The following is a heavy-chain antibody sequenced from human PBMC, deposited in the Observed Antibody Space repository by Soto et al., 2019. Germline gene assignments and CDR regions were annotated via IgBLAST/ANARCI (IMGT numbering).Heavy chain of an antibody. V-gene: IGHV1-46*01. Sequence: QVQLVQSGAEVKKPGASVKVPCEASGYAFTSYFIHWVRQAPGQGLEWMGMINPGDGSTRYEQKFQGRVTVTRDTSTGSVYMELSSLRSEDTAFYYWASSIAVVGRVAFDYWGQGTLVTVSS. CDR1: GYAFTSYF. J-gene: IGHJ4*02. CDR3: ASSIAVVGRVAFDY. CDR2: INPGDGST. D-gene: IGHD6-19*01.